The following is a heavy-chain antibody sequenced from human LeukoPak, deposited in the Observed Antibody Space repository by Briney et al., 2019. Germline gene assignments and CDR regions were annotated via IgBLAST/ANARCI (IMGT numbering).Heavy chain of an antibody. CDR1: GFTFSSYS. CDR2: ISSSSSYI. D-gene: IGHD6-19*01. V-gene: IGHV3-21*01. J-gene: IGHJ4*02. CDR3: ARLIAVAGTSSDY. Sequence: GGSLRLSCAASGFTFSSYSMNWVRQAPGKGLEWVSSISSSSSYIYYADSVKGRFTVSRDNAKNSLYLQMNSLRAEDTAVYYCARLIAVAGTSSDYWGQGTLVTVSS.